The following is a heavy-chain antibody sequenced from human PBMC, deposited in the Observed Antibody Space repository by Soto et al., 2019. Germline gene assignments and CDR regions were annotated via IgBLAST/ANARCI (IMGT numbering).Heavy chain of an antibody. Sequence: PSETRSLTWTVSGDSIIRSDFYWVWFRQPPGKGLEWIGSIFYLGSSYYNPSLKSRVTMSVDTSKNQFSLRLRSVTAADTALYFCARHSLALRKNNWFDPWGQGIMVTVSS. J-gene: IGHJ5*02. CDR1: GDSIIRSDFY. CDR3: ARHSLALRKNNWFDP. D-gene: IGHD3-3*02. V-gene: IGHV4-39*01. CDR2: IFYLGSS.